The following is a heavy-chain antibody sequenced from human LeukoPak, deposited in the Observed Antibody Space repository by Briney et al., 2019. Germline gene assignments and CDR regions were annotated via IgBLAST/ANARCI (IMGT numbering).Heavy chain of an antibody. CDR3: ARESSGYYSDY. J-gene: IGHJ4*02. CDR2: IKQDGSEK. Sequence: GRSLRLSCAASGFTFSSYWMSWVRQAPGKGLEWVANIKQDGSEKYYVDSVKGRFTISRDNAKNTLYLQMNSLRAEDTAVYYCARESSGYYSDYWGQGTLVTVSS. CDR1: GFTFSSYW. V-gene: IGHV3-7*01. D-gene: IGHD3-22*01.